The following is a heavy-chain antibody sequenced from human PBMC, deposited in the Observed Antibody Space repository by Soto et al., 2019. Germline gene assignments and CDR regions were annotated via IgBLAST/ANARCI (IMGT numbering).Heavy chain of an antibody. CDR1: GGSITRRNYY. CDR2: IYYAGST. D-gene: IGHD2-2*01. J-gene: IGHJ5*02. CDR3: ARLGEYYQSIDP. V-gene: IGHV4-61*05. Sequence: SETLSLTCSVSGGSITRRNYYWGWIRQSPGKGLEWIGYIYYAGSTTYKPSLKSRITIFSDTSKNEVSLKLSSVTAADTAVYYRARLGEYYQSIDPWGPGTLVTVSS.